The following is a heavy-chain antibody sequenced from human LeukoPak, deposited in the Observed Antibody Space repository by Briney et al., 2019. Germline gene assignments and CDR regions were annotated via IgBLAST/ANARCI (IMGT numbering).Heavy chain of an antibody. CDR2: IYSGGST. CDR3: ARSMMALAGPFDY. J-gene: IGHJ4*02. Sequence: PGGSPRLSCEASGFTVSNSHMSWVRQAPGKGLEWVSLIYSGGSTYYADSVKGRFTISRDNSKNTVYLQMSSLRAEDTAVYFCARSMMALAGPFDYWGQGTLVTVSS. CDR1: GFTVSNSH. V-gene: IGHV3-53*01. D-gene: IGHD6-13*01.